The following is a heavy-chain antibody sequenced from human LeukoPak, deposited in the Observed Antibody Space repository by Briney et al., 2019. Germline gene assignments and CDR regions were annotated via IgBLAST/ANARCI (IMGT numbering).Heavy chain of an antibody. CDR2: IKQDGSEK. J-gene: IGHJ4*02. V-gene: IGHV3-7*03. Sequence: PGGSLRLSCAASGFTFSSYRMSWVRQGPGKGLEWVANIKQDGSEKYYVDSVRGRFTISRDNAKNSLYLQMNSLRAEDTAVYYCARDWQYSSGWYDGYYFDYWGQGTLVTVSS. CDR1: GFTFSSYR. D-gene: IGHD6-19*01. CDR3: ARDWQYSSGWYDGYYFDY.